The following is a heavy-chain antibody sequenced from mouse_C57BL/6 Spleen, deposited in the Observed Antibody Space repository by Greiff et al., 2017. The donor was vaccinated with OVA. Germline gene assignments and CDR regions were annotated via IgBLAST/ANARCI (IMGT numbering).Heavy chain of an antibody. D-gene: IGHD2-1*01. V-gene: IGHV1-59*01. CDR3: AREDYGNRCAMDY. J-gene: IGHJ4*01. CDR1: GYTFTSYW. CDR2: IDPSDSYT. Sequence: QVQLQQPGAELVRPGTSVKLSCKASGYTFTSYWMHWVKQRPGQGLEWIGVIDPSDSYTNYNQKFKGKATLTVDTSSSTAYMQLSSLTSEDSAVYYCAREDYGNRCAMDYWGQGTSVTVSS.